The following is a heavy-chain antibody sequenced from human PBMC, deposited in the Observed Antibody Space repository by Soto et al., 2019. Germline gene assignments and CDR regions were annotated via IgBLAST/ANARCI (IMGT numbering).Heavy chain of an antibody. Sequence: QVQLQQSGPGLVKPSQTLSLTCAISGDSVSSNSAAWNWIRQSPSRGLEWLGRTYYRSKWYNDYALSVKSRITIIPHTSKTQYALQLNSVTPEDTAVYYCARLPTSSSWYYFDHWGQGTLVTVSS. CDR2: TYYRSKWYN. D-gene: IGHD6-13*01. J-gene: IGHJ4*02. CDR3: ARLPTSSSWYYFDH. V-gene: IGHV6-1*01. CDR1: GDSVSSNSAA.